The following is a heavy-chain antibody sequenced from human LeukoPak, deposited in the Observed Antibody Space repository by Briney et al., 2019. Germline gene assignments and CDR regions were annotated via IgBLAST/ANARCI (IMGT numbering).Heavy chain of an antibody. V-gene: IGHV4-31*11. CDR3: AGHHPRNTVDF. D-gene: IGHD2/OR15-2a*01. CDR2: IYYSGST. Sequence: SETLSLTCAVSGGSISSGGYYWSWIRQHPGKGLEWIGYIYYSGSTYYNPSLKSRVTISVDTSKNQFSLKLSSVTAADTAVYYCAGHHPRNTVDFWGQGTLVTVSS. CDR1: GGSISSGGYY. J-gene: IGHJ4*02.